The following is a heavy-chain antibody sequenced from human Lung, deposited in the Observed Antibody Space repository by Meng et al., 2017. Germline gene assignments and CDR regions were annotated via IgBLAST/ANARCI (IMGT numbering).Heavy chain of an antibody. CDR3: ARDKPPNDV. Sequence: VGLVESGGGVVQPGGSLRLSCAASGFTFNTYAMHWVRQAPGKGLEWVSLMSFDGAQIYYSDSVRGRFTISRDNSKNTLYLQMNSLRAEDTVVYYCARDKPPNDVWGRGTLVTVSS. CDR2: MSFDGAQI. J-gene: IGHJ2*01. V-gene: IGHV3-30*01. CDR1: GFTFNTYA.